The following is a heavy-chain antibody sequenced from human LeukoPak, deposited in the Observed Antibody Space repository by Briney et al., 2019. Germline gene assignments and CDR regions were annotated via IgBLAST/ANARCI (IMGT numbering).Heavy chain of an antibody. J-gene: IGHJ4*02. Sequence: GGSLRLSCVTSGFSFSTYDMSWVRQAPGKGLERVSGITADTRGSITYYADSVKGRFTISRDSSKDTLYLQMSSLRAEDTAVYFCARGGYFSFDYWGQGTLVTVSS. CDR1: GFSFSTYD. CDR2: ITADTRGSIT. CDR3: ARGGYFSFDY. V-gene: IGHV3-23*01. D-gene: IGHD2/OR15-2a*01.